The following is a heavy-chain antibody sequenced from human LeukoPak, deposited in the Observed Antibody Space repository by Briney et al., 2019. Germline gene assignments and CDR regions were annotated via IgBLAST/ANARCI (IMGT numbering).Heavy chain of an antibody. Sequence: SVKVSCKASGGTFSSYAISWVRQAPGQGLEWMGRIIPILGIANYAQKFQGRVTITADKSTSTAYMELSSLRSEDTAVYYCARAASEYSYGHRSYYFDYWGQGTLVTVSS. J-gene: IGHJ4*02. V-gene: IGHV1-69*04. CDR2: IIPILGIA. CDR3: ARAASEYSYGHRSYYFDY. CDR1: GGTFSSYA. D-gene: IGHD5-18*01.